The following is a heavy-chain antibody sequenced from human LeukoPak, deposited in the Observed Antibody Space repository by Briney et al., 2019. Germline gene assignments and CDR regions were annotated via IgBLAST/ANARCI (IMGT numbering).Heavy chain of an antibody. D-gene: IGHD3-10*01. J-gene: IGHJ4*02. CDR3: AREPLVYYGSGSYYDY. CDR1: GGSISSGDYY. V-gene: IGHV4-30-4*08. Sequence: SQTLSLTCTVSGGSISSGDYYWSWIRQPPGKGLEWIGYIYYSGSTYYNPSLKSRVTISVDTSKNQFSLKLSSVTAADTAVYYCAREPLVYYGSGSYYDYWGQGTLVTVSS. CDR2: IYYSGST.